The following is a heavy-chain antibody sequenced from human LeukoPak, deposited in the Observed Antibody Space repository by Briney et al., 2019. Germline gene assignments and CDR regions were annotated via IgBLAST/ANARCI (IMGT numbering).Heavy chain of an antibody. V-gene: IGHV4-61*01. CDR1: GGSVSSGSYY. Sequence: SETLSLTCTVSGGSVSSGSYYWSWIRQPPGKGLEWIGYIYYSGSTNYNPSLKSRVTISVDTSNNQFSLRLSSVTAADTAVYYCARQQLPNGAYYFDYWGQGTLVTVSS. CDR2: IYYSGST. D-gene: IGHD6-13*01. J-gene: IGHJ4*02. CDR3: ARQQLPNGAYYFDY.